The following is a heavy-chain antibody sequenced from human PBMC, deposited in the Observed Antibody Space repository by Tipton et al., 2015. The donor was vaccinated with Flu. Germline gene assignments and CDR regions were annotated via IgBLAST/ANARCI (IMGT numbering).Heavy chain of an antibody. Sequence: SLRLSCAASGFTVSSNYMSWVRQAPGKGLEWVALVSYGGRDKYYADSVKGRFTISRDNSKNALYLQMSSLRPDDTATYFCARGFIRLCDYWGQGTLVTVSS. CDR3: ARGFIRLCDY. V-gene: IGHV3-30*03. CDR1: GFTVSSNY. CDR2: VSYGGRDK. J-gene: IGHJ4*02. D-gene: IGHD3-16*01.